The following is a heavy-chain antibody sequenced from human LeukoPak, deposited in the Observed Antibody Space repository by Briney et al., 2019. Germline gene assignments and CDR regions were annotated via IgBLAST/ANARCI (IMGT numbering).Heavy chain of an antibody. Sequence: SGPALVKPTQTLTLTCTFSGFSLSTSGMCVSWIRQPPGKALEWLARIDWDDDKYYSTSLKTRLTISKDTSKNQVVLTMTNMDPVDTATYYCARILCGYCSGGSCADAFDIWGQGTMVTVSS. CDR1: GFSLSTSGMC. J-gene: IGHJ3*02. D-gene: IGHD2-15*01. CDR3: ARILCGYCSGGSCADAFDI. CDR2: IDWDDDK. V-gene: IGHV2-70*11.